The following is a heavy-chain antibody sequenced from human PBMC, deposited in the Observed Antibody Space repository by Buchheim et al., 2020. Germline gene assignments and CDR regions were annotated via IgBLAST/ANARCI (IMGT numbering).Heavy chain of an antibody. D-gene: IGHD6-19*01. V-gene: IGHV3-48*03. CDR3: ARDGRQWLAVDRPFDY. CDR2: ISSSGSTI. J-gene: IGHJ4*02. CDR1: GFTFSSYE. Sequence: EVQLVESGGGLVQPGGSLRLSCAASGFTFSSYEMNWVRQAPGKGLEWGSYISSSGSTIYYADSVKGRFTISRDNAKNSLYLQMNSLRAEDTAVYYCARDGRQWLAVDRPFDYWGQGTL.